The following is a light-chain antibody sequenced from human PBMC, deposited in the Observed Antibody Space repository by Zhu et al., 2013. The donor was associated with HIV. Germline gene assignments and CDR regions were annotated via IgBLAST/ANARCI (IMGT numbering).Light chain of an antibody. CDR1: QDIRNH. CDR3: LQSNSYPRT. V-gene: IGKV1-17*01. Sequence: DIQMTQSPSSLSASVGDRVTITCRASQDIRNHLGWYQQKSGKAPRRLIYLASTLQSGVPSRFSGSGSGTDFTLTISSLQPEDFATYYCLQSNSYPRTFGQGTRLEIK. CDR2: LAS. J-gene: IGKJ2*02.